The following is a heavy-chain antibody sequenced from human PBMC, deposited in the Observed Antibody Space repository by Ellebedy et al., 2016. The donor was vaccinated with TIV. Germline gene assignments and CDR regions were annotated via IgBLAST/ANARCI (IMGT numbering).Heavy chain of an antibody. CDR1: GGSISSYY. V-gene: IGHV4-59*08. CDR2: IYYSGST. J-gene: IGHJ6*03. Sequence: MPSETLSLTCTVSGGSISSYYWSWIRQPPGKGLEWIGKIYYSGSTNYNPSLKSRVTISVDTSKKQFSLKLGSVTAADTAVYYCARLPAEFYYYYYMDVWGKGTTVTVSS. D-gene: IGHD3-10*01. CDR3: ARLPAEFYYYYYMDV.